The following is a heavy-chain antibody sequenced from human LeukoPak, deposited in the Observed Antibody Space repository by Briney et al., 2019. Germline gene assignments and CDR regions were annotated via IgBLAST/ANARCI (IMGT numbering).Heavy chain of an antibody. D-gene: IGHD3-22*01. J-gene: IGHJ5*02. Sequence: SQTLSLTCTVSGGSISSGDYYWSWIRQPPGRGLEWIGYTYYSGSTYYNPSLKNRVSISVDTSKNQFSLNLSSVTTADTAVYYCARPYYYDSRIDPWGQGTLVTVSS. CDR3: ARPYYYDSRIDP. CDR1: GGSISSGDYY. V-gene: IGHV4-30-4*01. CDR2: TYYSGST.